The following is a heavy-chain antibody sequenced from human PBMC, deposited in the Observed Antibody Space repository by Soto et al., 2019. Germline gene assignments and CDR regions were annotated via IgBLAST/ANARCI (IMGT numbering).Heavy chain of an antibody. V-gene: IGHV3-23*01. D-gene: IGHD1-26*01. CDR2: ISGSGGST. CDR1: GFTFSSYA. Sequence: EVQLLESGGGLVQPGGSLRLSCAASGFTFSSYAMRWVRQAPGKGLEWVSAISGSGGSTYYADSVKGRFTISRDNSRITLDLQMNSLRAEDTAVYYCARRGSGSYYDYWGQGTLVTVSS. CDR3: ARRGSGSYYDY. J-gene: IGHJ4*02.